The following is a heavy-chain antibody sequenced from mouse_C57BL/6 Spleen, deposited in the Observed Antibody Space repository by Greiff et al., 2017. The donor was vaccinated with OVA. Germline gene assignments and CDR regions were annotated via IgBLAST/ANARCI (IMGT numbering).Heavy chain of an antibody. J-gene: IGHJ2*01. CDR3: ARAIYDGYFFDY. V-gene: IGHV1-64*01. D-gene: IGHD2-3*01. CDR1: GYTFTSYW. Sequence: QVQLQQPGAELVKPGASVKLSCKASGYTFTSYWMHWVKQRPGQGLEWIGMIQPNSGSTNYNEKFKSKATLTVDKSSSTAYMQLSSLTSEDSAVDYCARAIYDGYFFDYWGQGTTRTVSS. CDR2: IQPNSGST.